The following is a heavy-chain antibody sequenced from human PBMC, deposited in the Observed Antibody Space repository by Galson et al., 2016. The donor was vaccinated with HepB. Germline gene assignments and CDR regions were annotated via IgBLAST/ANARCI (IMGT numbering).Heavy chain of an antibody. J-gene: IGHJ4*02. V-gene: IGHV3-23*03. D-gene: IGHD1-26*01. CDR2: TDDAIATL. Sequence: SLRLSCAASGFSFSSHNMAWVRQAPGKGLEWVSGTDDAIATLWYADSVRGRFTISRDIPKNTVYLQMGILRTEDTAVYFCARHSAFGARFYFDLWGQGTLVTVSS. CDR3: ARHSAFGARFYFDL. CDR1: GFSFSSHN.